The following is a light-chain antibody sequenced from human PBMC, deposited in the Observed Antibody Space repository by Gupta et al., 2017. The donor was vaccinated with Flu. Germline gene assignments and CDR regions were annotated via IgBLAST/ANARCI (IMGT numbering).Light chain of an antibody. J-gene: IGKJ2*01. Sequence: DIQLTQSPSSLSASVGDGVNITCRASQGINHWLAWYQQKPGKAPKLLIYAASTVQTGIPSRFSGDGSGSDFTLTISSLRPEDFGTYYCQQSNNLPLIFGEGTKLEIK. CDR3: QQSNNLPLI. CDR1: QGINHW. V-gene: IGKV1-12*01. CDR2: AAS.